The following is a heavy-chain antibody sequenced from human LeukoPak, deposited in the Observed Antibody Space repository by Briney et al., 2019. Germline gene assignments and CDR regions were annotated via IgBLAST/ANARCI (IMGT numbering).Heavy chain of an antibody. Sequence: SEILSLTCTVSGDSISSGDYYWSWIRQPAGKGLEWIGRISSSGSTNYNPSLKSRVTISVDTSKNQFSLKLSSVTAADTAVYFCARGPYSYDSSGAFDIWGQGTMVTVSS. J-gene: IGHJ3*02. CDR2: ISSSGST. D-gene: IGHD3-22*01. V-gene: IGHV4-61*02. CDR1: GDSISSGDYY. CDR3: ARGPYSYDSSGAFDI.